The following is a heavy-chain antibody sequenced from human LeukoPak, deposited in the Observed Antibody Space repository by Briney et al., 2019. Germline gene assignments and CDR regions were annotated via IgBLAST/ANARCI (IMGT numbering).Heavy chain of an antibody. J-gene: IGHJ4*02. CDR1: GLTFDEYR. D-gene: IGHD5-24*01. V-gene: IGHV3-20*04. Sequence: GGSLRLSCAASGLTFDEYRMSWVRQVPGKGLEWVSGIHSNGDSTGYADSVKGRFTISRENAKNSLYLQMNSLRAGDTAVYYCARTDGYNYNSFDYWGQGTLVTVSS. CDR3: ARTDGYNYNSFDY. CDR2: IHSNGDST.